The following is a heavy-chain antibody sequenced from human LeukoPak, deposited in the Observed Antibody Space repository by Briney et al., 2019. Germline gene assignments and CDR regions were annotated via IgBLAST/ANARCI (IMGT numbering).Heavy chain of an antibody. J-gene: IGHJ4*02. Sequence: SETLSFTCAVSGGSISSGGYSWSWIRQPPGKGLEWIGYIYHSGSTYYNPSLKSRVTISVDRSKNQFSLKLSSVTAADTAVYYCARFRSHFDYWGQGTLVTVSS. V-gene: IGHV4-30-2*01. CDR2: IYHSGST. CDR3: ARFRSHFDY. CDR1: GGSISSGGYS.